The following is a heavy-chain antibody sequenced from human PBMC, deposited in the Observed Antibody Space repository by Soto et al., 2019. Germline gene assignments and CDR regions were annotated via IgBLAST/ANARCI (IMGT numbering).Heavy chain of an antibody. V-gene: IGHV3-48*04. CDR3: ARDPPPTYYYDSSGYSHPDAFDI. D-gene: IGHD3-22*01. Sequence: GGSLRLSCAASGFTFSSYSMNWVRQAPGKGLEWVSYISSSSSTIYYADSVKGRFTISRDNAKNSLYLQMNSLRAEDTAVYYCARDPPPTYYYDSSGYSHPDAFDIWGQGTMVTVSS. J-gene: IGHJ3*02. CDR2: ISSSSSTI. CDR1: GFTFSSYS.